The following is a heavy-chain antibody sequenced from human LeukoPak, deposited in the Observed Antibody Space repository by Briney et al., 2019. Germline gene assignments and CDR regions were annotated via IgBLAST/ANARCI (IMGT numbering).Heavy chain of an antibody. CDR3: ARDGPLVVRAASFDY. V-gene: IGHV3-7*01. J-gene: IGHJ4*02. Sequence: GGSLRLSCAASGFTFSSYWMSWVRQAPGKGLEWVANIKQDGSEKYYVDSVKGRFTISRDNAKNSLYLQMNSLRAEDTAVYYCARDGPLVVRAASFDYWGQGTLVTVSS. D-gene: IGHD2-2*01. CDR1: GFTFSSYW. CDR2: IKQDGSEK.